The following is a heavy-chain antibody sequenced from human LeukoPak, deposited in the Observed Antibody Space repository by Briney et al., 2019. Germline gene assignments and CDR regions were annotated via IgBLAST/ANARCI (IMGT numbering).Heavy chain of an antibody. D-gene: IGHD5-18*01. CDR1: GGSISSYY. V-gene: IGHV4-59*01. CDR2: ILYTGGT. J-gene: IGHJ4*02. Sequence: SETLSLTCTVSGGSISSYYWSWIRQPPGKGLEWMGDILYTGGTNYNPSLKSRVTILVDRSKNQFSLKLTSVTAADTAVYFCARRIHFDSWGQGALVTVSS. CDR3: ARRIHFDS.